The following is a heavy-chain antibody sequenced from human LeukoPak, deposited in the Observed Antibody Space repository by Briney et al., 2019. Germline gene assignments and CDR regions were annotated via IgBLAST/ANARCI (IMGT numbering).Heavy chain of an antibody. Sequence: PGGSLRLSCAASGFTFSDYYMRWIRQAPGKGLEWVSYISSSGSTIYYADSVKGRFTISRDNAKNSLYLQMNSLRAEDTAVYYGARGRARRDYVWETYIPYHWGQGTLVTVSS. CDR3: ARGRARRDYVWETYIPYH. J-gene: IGHJ5*02. V-gene: IGHV3-11*01. D-gene: IGHD3-16*01. CDR2: ISSSGSTI. CDR1: GFTFSDYY.